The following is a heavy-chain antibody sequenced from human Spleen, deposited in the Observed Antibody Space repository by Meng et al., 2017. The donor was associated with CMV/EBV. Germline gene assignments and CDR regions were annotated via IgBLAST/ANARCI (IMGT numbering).Heavy chain of an antibody. D-gene: IGHD1-20*01. Sequence: CGVSGTGSSSATSWWTWVRQPPGKGLEWIGEILHTGKTNYNPSLKSRITMSVDKSNNRFSLKLTSVTAADTAVYYCARAKYHWNAFDPWGQGTLVTVSS. J-gene: IGHJ5*02. CDR3: ARAKYHWNAFDP. CDR1: GTGSSSATSW. V-gene: IGHV4-4*02. CDR2: ILHTGKT.